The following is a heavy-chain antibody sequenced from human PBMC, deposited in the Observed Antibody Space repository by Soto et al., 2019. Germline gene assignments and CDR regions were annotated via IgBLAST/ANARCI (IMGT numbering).Heavy chain of an antibody. V-gene: IGHV3-23*01. CDR1: GFTFSNYA. Sequence: GGSLRLSCAASGFTFSNYAMTWVRQAPGKGLEWVSVISGSGGDTFYGDSVKGRLTISRDNSKNTLYLQMNSLRADDTAMYYCAKGGSSSCYGGVDYWGQGTLVTVSS. CDR2: ISGSGGDT. CDR3: AKGGSSSCYGGVDY. D-gene: IGHD2-2*01. J-gene: IGHJ4*02.